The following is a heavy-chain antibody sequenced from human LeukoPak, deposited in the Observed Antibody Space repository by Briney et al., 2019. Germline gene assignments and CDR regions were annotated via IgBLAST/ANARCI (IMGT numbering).Heavy chain of an antibody. Sequence: PSETPSLTCTVSGGSISSSSYYWGWIRQPPGKGLEWIGSIYYSGSTYYNPSLKSRVTISVDTSKNQFSLKLSSVTAADTAVYYCARAGPWANSSSSVLTWYYYYYMDVWGKGTTVTVSS. CDR3: ARAGPWANSSSSVLTWYYYYYMDV. D-gene: IGHD6-6*01. V-gene: IGHV4-39*07. J-gene: IGHJ6*03. CDR1: GGSISSSSYY. CDR2: IYYSGST.